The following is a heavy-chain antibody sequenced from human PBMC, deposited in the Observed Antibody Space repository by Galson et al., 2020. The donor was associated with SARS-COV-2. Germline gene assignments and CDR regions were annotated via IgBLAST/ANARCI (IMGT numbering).Heavy chain of an antibody. CDR3: AKDIASREYSWAFDI. J-gene: IGHJ3*02. CDR2: ISWNSGSI. D-gene: IGHD2-21*01. V-gene: IGHV3-9*01. CDR1: GFTFDDYA. Sequence: SLKISCAASGFTFDDYAMHWVRQAPGKGLEWVSGISWNSGSIGYADSVKGRFTISRDNAKNSLYLQMNSLRAEDTALYYCAKDIASREYSWAFDIWGQGIMVTVSS.